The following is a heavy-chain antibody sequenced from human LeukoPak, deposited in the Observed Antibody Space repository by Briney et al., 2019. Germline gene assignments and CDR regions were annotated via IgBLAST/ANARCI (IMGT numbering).Heavy chain of an antibody. Sequence: ASVKVSCKASGYTFTSYGISWVRQAPGQGLAWMGWISAYNGNTNYAQKLQGRVTMTTDTSTSTAYMELRSLRSDDTAVYYCARLTAGVVVAAHHVVEAKLYHYFDYWGQGTLVTVSS. CDR1: GYTFTSYG. D-gene: IGHD2-15*01. J-gene: IGHJ4*02. CDR3: ARLTAGVVVAAHHVVEAKLYHYFDY. CDR2: ISAYNGNT. V-gene: IGHV1-18*01.